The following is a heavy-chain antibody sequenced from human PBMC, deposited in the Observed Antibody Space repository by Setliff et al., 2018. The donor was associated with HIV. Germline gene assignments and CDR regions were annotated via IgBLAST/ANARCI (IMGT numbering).Heavy chain of an antibody. Sequence: SETLSLTCTVSGGSISSGSYYWSWIRQPAGKGLEWIGHIYTSGSTNHNPSLKSRVTISVDTSKNQFSLKLSSVTAADTAVYYCARAGSSWYNWFDPWGQGTLVTVSS. CDR3: ARAGSSWYNWFDP. J-gene: IGHJ5*02. V-gene: IGHV4-61*09. CDR2: IYTSGST. D-gene: IGHD6-13*01. CDR1: GGSISSGSYY.